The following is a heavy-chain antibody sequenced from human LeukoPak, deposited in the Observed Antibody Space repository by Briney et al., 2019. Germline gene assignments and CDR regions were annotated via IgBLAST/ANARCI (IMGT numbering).Heavy chain of an antibody. D-gene: IGHD6-19*01. CDR2: ISGSDSST. CDR3: AKTGGWYPFFDY. Sequence: GGSLRLSCAASGFTFSSYAMNWVRQAPGKGLEWVSAISGSDSSTFYADSVKGRFTISRGNSKNTLYLQMNSLRAEDTAVYYCAKTGGWYPFFDYWGQGTLVTVSS. CDR1: GFTFSSYA. J-gene: IGHJ4*02. V-gene: IGHV3-23*01.